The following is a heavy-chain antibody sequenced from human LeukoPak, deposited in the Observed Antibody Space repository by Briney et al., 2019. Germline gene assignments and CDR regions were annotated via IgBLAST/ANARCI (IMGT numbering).Heavy chain of an antibody. CDR2: ISAYNGNT. CDR3: ARDVAGGNDY. J-gene: IGHJ4*02. Sequence: ASVKVPCKASGYSFTRYGFSWVRQAPGQGLEWMGWISAYNGNTNYAQKLQGRVTMTTDTSTSTAYMELRSLRSDDTAVYYCARDVAGGNDYWGQGTLVTVSS. D-gene: IGHD3-16*01. V-gene: IGHV1-18*01. CDR1: GYSFTRYG.